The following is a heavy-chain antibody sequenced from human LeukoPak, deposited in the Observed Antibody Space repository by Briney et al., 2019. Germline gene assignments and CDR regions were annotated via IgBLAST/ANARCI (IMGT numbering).Heavy chain of an antibody. D-gene: IGHD5-18*01. V-gene: IGHV1-2*02. CDR2: INPNIGDT. CDR3: ARADSHRGYSYASLPYYYMDV. Sequence: ASVKVSCKASGYTFTDYYLHWVRQAPGQGLEWMEWINPNIGDTFYSQKFQGRVTMTRDTSINTTYLELRSLTSDDSAVYFCARADSHRGYSYASLPYYYMDVWGKGTTVTVSS. CDR1: GYTFTDYY. J-gene: IGHJ6*03.